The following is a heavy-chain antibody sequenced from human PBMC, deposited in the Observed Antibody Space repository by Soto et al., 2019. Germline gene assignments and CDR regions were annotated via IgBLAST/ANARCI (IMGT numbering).Heavy chain of an antibody. J-gene: IGHJ6*02. CDR1: GGSISSYY. CDR3: ARVVVVAATRDYYYGMDV. Sequence: QVQLQESGPGLVKPSETLSLTCTLSGGSISSYYWSWIRQPPGKGLEWIGYIYYSGSTNYNPSLKSRVTISVDTSKNQFSLKLSSVTAADTAVYYCARVVVVAATRDYYYGMDVWGQGTTVTVSS. V-gene: IGHV4-59*01. D-gene: IGHD2-15*01. CDR2: IYYSGST.